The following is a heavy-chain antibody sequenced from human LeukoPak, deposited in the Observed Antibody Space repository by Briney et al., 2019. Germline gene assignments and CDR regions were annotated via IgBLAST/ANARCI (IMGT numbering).Heavy chain of an antibody. D-gene: IGHD1-26*01. Sequence: GSLRLSCAASGFTFSSYAMSWVRQAPGKGLEWVSAISGSGGSTYYADSVKGRFTISRDNSKNTLYLQMNSLRAEDTAVYYCAKDDLNSGSYYYDYWGQGTLVTVSS. V-gene: IGHV3-23*01. CDR2: ISGSGGST. J-gene: IGHJ4*02. CDR3: AKDDLNSGSYYYDY. CDR1: GFTFSSYA.